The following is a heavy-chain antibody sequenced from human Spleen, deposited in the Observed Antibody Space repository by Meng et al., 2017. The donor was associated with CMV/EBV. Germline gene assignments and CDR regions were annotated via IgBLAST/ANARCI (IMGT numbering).Heavy chain of an antibody. D-gene: IGHD6-6*01. Sequence: CTVSGGSISSGGYYWSWIRQHPGKGLEWIGYIYYSGSTYYTPSLKSRVTISVDTSKNQFSLKLSSVTAADTAVYYCARENSSSVGFDYWGQGTLVTVSS. CDR1: GGSISSGGYY. J-gene: IGHJ4*02. CDR2: IYYSGST. V-gene: IGHV4-31*03. CDR3: ARENSSSVGFDY.